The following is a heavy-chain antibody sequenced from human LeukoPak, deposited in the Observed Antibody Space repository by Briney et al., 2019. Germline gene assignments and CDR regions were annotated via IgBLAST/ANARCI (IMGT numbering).Heavy chain of an antibody. CDR2: IYYSGST. Sequence: PSETLSLTCTVSGGSLSSSSYYWGWIRQPPGTGLEWIGSIYYSGSTYYNPSLKSRVTISVDTSKNQFSLKLSSVTAADTAVYYCAAGPYGLRWWGQGTLVTVSS. J-gene: IGHJ4*02. V-gene: IGHV4-39*01. CDR1: GGSLSSSSYY. D-gene: IGHD3-10*01. CDR3: AAGPYGLRW.